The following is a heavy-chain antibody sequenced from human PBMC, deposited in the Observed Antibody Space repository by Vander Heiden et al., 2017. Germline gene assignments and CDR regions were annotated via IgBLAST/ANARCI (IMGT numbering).Heavy chain of an antibody. J-gene: IGHJ4*02. CDR1: GGPLSSYY. D-gene: IGHD5-12*01. V-gene: IGHV4-34*02. CDR3: ATNTSSAYDY. CDR2: INHFGNT. Sequence: QVQLQQWGAGLLKPSETLSLTCAVHGGPLSSYYWSWIRQSPGRGLEWIGQINHFGNTNYNPSLKSRVTISIDTSKSQLSLDLSSVTAADTAVYYCATNTSSAYDYWGPGTRVTVSS.